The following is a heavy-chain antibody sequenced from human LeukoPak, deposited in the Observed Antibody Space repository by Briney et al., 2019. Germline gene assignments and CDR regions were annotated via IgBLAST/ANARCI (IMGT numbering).Heavy chain of an antibody. CDR3: ARASGGSSWYRG. CDR2: INPNSGGT. Sequence: ASVKVSCKASGYTVTGYYMHWVRQAPGQGLEWMGWINPNSGGTNYAQKFQGRVTMTRDTSISTAYMELSRLRSDDTAVYYCARASGGSSWYRGWGQGTLVTVSS. CDR1: GYTVTGYY. D-gene: IGHD6-13*01. V-gene: IGHV1-2*02. J-gene: IGHJ4*02.